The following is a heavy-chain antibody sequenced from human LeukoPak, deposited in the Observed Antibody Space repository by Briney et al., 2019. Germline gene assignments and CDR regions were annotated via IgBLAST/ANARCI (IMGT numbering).Heavy chain of an antibody. J-gene: IGHJ4*02. CDR3: ARDDYGLPTDY. Sequence: ASVKVSCKASGYIFTDYYMHWVRQAPGQELGWMGRINPNSGGTNYAQKFQGRVTMTRDTSTSTVYMELSSPRSEDTAVYYCARDDYGLPTDYWGQGTLVTVSS. CDR1: GYIFTDYY. V-gene: IGHV1/OR15-1*04. D-gene: IGHD4/OR15-4a*01. CDR2: INPNSGGT.